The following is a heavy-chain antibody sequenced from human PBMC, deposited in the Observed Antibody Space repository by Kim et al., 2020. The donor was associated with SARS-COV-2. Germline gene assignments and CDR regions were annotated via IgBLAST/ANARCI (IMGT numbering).Heavy chain of an antibody. J-gene: IGHJ6*02. CDR1: GFTFSSYW. CDR3: ASPGPYSSSRAGYYYGMDV. V-gene: IGHV3-7*01. D-gene: IGHD6-6*01. Sequence: GGSLRLSCAASGFTFSSYWMSWVRQAPGKGLEWVANIKQDGSEKYYVDSVKGRFTISRDNAKNSLYLQMNSLRAEDTAVYYCASPGPYSSSRAGYYYGMDVWGQGTTVTVSS. CDR2: IKQDGSEK.